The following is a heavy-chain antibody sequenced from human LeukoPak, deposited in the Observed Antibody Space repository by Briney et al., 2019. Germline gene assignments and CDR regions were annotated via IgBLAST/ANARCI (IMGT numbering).Heavy chain of an antibody. J-gene: IGHJ4*02. CDR2: INTDGTVT. Sequence: GVPLRLSCAASVFTFSKYWMLWLPQAPGKGLEGVSRINTDGTVTTYADSVKGRFTVSRDNPDNTMFLQMNSVRDEDTAVYYCATKQWLAPPPDSWGQGTPVTVSS. CDR1: VFTFSKYW. CDR3: ATKQWLAPPPDS. D-gene: IGHD6-19*01. V-gene: IGHV3-74*01.